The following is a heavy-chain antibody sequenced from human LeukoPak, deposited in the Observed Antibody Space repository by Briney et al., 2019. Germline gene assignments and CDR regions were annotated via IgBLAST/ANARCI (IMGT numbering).Heavy chain of an antibody. V-gene: IGHV3-48*03. CDR3: AKSYGRGY. J-gene: IGHJ4*02. Sequence: GGSLRLSCAASGFTFSSYEMNWVRQAPGKGLEWVSYISNSGDSTYYADSVKGRFTISRDNAENSLYLQMNSLRAEDTAVYYCAKSYGRGYWGQGTLVTVSS. D-gene: IGHD1-26*01. CDR1: GFTFSSYE. CDR2: ISNSGDST.